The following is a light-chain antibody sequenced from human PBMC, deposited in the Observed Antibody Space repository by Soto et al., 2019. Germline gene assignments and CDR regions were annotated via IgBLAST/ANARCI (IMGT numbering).Light chain of an antibody. CDR1: SSDVCGYNY. CDR2: DVS. CDR3: SSYTSSSTRVV. V-gene: IGLV2-14*01. Sequence: QSALTQPASVSGSPGQSITISCTGTSSDVCGYNYVSWYQQHPGKAPKLMIYDVSNRPSGVSNRFSGSKSGNTASLTISGLQAEDEADYYCSSYTSSSTRVVFGGGTKVTVL. J-gene: IGLJ2*01.